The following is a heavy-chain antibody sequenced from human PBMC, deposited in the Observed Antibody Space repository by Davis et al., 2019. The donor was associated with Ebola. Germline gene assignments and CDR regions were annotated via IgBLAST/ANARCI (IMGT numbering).Heavy chain of an antibody. V-gene: IGHV1-2*02. CDR1: GYNFAGYC. Sequence: ASVKVSCKASGYNFAGYCIHWVRQAPGQGLEWMGWIDPKSGGTVYAQKFQGRVTMTRDTSINTAYMELNGLRSDDTAVYYCARGRRVEALLSDYWGQGTLVTVSS. D-gene: IGHD2/OR15-2a*01. CDR2: IDPKSGGT. CDR3: ARGRRVEALLSDY. J-gene: IGHJ4*02.